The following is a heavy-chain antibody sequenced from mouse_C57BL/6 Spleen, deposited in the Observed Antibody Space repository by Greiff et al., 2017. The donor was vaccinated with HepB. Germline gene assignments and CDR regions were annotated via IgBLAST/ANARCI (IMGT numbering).Heavy chain of an antibody. Sequence: QVQLQQPGAELVKPGASVKLSCKASGYTFTSYWMHWVKQRPGQGLEWIGMIHPNSGSTNYNEKFKSKATLTVDKSSSTAYMQLSSLTSEDSAVYYCARSEIYYDYDYFDYWGQGTLVTVSA. D-gene: IGHD2-4*01. CDR3: ARSEIYYDYDYFDY. J-gene: IGHJ3*01. CDR2: IHPNSGST. V-gene: IGHV1-64*01. CDR1: GYTFTSYW.